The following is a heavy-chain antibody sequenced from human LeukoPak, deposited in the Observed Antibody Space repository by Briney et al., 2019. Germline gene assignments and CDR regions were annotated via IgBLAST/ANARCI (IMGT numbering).Heavy chain of an antibody. J-gene: IGHJ4*02. CDR3: AKEGIGYCSSTSCLRNLDY. V-gene: IGHV3-30*04. Sequence: PGGSLRLSCAASGFTFSSYAMHWVRQAPGKGLEWVAVISYDGSNKYYADSVKGRFTISRDNSKNTLYLQMNSLRAEDTAVYYCAKEGIGYCSSTSCLRNLDYWGQGTLVTVSS. CDR1: GFTFSSYA. CDR2: ISYDGSNK. D-gene: IGHD2-2*01.